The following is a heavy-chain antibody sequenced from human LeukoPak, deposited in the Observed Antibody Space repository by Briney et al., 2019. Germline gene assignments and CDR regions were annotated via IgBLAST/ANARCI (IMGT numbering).Heavy chain of an antibody. CDR3: ARSTSSWNERDY. D-gene: IGHD2-2*01. J-gene: IGHJ4*02. Sequence: SETLSLTCIVSGDSISTSSHYWGWIRQPPGKGLEWIGNIFHSGTTYYNPSLKSRVTISVDTSKNQFSLKLSSVTAADTAVYYCARSTSSWNERDYWGQGTLVTVSS. V-gene: IGHV4-39*07. CDR2: IFHSGTT. CDR1: GDSISTSSHY.